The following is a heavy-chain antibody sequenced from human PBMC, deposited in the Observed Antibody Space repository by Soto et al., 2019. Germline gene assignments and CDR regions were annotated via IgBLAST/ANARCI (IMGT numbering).Heavy chain of an antibody. D-gene: IGHD2-2*01. CDR2: IISIFGTA. V-gene: IGHV1-69*12. CDR3: ARLVPAAGYYYGMDV. CDR1: GGTFSSYA. J-gene: IGHJ6*02. Sequence: QVQLVQSGAEVKKPGTSVKVSCKASGGTFSSYAISWVRQAPGQGLEWMGGIISIFGTANYPQKFQGRVTITADESTRTAYMELSSQRSEDTGVYYCARLVPAAGYYYGMDVWGQGTTVTVSS.